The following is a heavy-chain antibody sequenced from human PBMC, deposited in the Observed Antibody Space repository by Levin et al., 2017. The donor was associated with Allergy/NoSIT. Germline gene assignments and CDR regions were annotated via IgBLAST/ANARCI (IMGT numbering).Heavy chain of an antibody. Sequence: RAGGSLRLSCAASGFAFDNYWMTWVRQSPGKGLEWVANIKPDGTDKYYAESVKGRFTISRDNARSSLFLQMNYLGTDDTAVYFCARDTTVGGEAWGQGTLVTVSS. CDR3: ARDTTVGGEA. CDR1: GFAFDNYW. J-gene: IGHJ5*02. V-gene: IGHV3-7*03. D-gene: IGHD4-11*01. CDR2: IKPDGTDK.